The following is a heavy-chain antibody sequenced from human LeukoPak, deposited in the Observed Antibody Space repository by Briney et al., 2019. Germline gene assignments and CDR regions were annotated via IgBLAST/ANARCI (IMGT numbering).Heavy chain of an antibody. CDR2: INHSGST. Sequence: SETLSLTCAVYGGSFSGYYWSWIRQPPGEGLEWIGEINHSGSTNYNPSLKSRVTISVDTSKNQFSLKLSSVTAADTAVYYCARAPPRYCSGGSCYSGYNWFDPWGQGTLVTVSS. CDR1: GGSFSGYY. CDR3: ARAPPRYCSGGSCYSGYNWFDP. D-gene: IGHD2-15*01. V-gene: IGHV4-34*01. J-gene: IGHJ5*02.